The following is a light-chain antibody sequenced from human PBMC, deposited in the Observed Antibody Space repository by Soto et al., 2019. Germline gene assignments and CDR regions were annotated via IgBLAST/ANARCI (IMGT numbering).Light chain of an antibody. CDR1: SSDVGGYNY. CDR3: NSYAGSNNLV. Sequence: QSALTQPPSASGSPGQSVTISCTGTSSDVGGYNYVSWYQQHPGKVPKLMIYEVNKRPSGVPDRFSGSKSGNTASLTVSGLQAEDEADYYCNSYAGSNNLVFGGGTKLTVL. CDR2: EVN. J-gene: IGLJ2*01. V-gene: IGLV2-8*01.